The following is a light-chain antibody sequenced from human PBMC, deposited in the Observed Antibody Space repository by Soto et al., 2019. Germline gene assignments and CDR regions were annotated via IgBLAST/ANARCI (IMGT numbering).Light chain of an antibody. V-gene: IGLV1-44*01. Sequence: QSVLTQPPSASGTPGQRVPISCSGSTSNIGSNPVNWYQQFPGTAPKLLIFGNNRRPSGVPDRFSGSKSGTSASLAISGLQSEDEADYYCAAWDDSLNGWVFGGGTKVTVL. CDR1: TSNIGSNP. CDR2: GNN. CDR3: AAWDDSLNGWV. J-gene: IGLJ3*02.